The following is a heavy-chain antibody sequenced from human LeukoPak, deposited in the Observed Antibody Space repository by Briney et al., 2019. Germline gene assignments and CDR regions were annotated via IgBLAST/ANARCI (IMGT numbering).Heavy chain of an antibody. CDR1: GGSISSYY. Sequence: SETLSLTCTVSGGSISSYYWSWIRQPPGKGLEWIGYIYYSGSTNYNPSLKSRVTISVDTSKNQFSLKLSSVTAADTAVYYCARDQLGYWYFDLWGRGTQVTVSS. D-gene: IGHD6-6*01. J-gene: IGHJ2*01. V-gene: IGHV4-59*01. CDR3: ARDQLGYWYFDL. CDR2: IYYSGST.